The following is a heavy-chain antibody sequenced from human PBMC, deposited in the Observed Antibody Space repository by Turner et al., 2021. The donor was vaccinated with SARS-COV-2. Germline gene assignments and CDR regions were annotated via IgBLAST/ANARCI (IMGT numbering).Heavy chain of an antibody. CDR1: GFPFSSYG. CDR3: AKGSGGSSWYYFDS. CDR2: ISVGGDTT. V-gene: IGHV3-23*01. D-gene: IGHD6-13*01. Sequence: EVQLLASGGGLVQPGGSLSLSCAAPGFPFSSYGMSWVRQAPGKGLELVSIISVGGDTTFYGDSVKGRFTISRDNSRNTLFLQMNSLRAEDTAVYYCAKGSGGSSWYYFDSWGQGTLVTVSS. J-gene: IGHJ4*02.